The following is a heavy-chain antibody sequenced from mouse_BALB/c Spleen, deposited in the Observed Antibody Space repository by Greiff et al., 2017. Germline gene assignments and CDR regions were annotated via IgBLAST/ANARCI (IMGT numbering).Heavy chain of an antibody. Sequence: EVKLMESGPELVKPGASVKMSCKASGYTFTSYVMHWVKQKPGQGLEWIGYINPYNDGTKYNEKFKGKATLTSDKSSSTAYMELSSLTSEDSAVYYCARCGYGNYFDYWGQGTTLTVSS. CDR3: ARCGYGNYFDY. V-gene: IGHV1-14*01. CDR2: INPYNDGT. CDR1: GYTFTSYV. J-gene: IGHJ2*01. D-gene: IGHD2-10*02.